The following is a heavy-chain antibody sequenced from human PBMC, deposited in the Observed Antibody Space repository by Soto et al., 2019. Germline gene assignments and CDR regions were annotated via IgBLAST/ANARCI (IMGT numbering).Heavy chain of an antibody. CDR1: GFTFSNAW. CDR3: ARIQGESDYDFWSGKADYYYYGMDV. CDR2: IKSKTDGGTT. V-gene: IGHV3-15*07. Sequence: GGSLRLSCAASGFTFSNAWMNWVRQAPGKGLEWVGRIKSKTDGGTTDYAAPVKGRFTISRDDSKNTLYLQMNSLKTEDTATYCCARIQGESDYDFWSGKADYYYYGMDVWGQGTTVTVSS. J-gene: IGHJ6*02. D-gene: IGHD3-3*01.